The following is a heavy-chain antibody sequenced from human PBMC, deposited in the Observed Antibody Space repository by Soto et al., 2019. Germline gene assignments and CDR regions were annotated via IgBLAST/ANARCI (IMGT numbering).Heavy chain of an antibody. D-gene: IGHD2-21*02. Sequence: QVQLVQSGAEVKKPGASVKVSCKASGYTFTSYYMHWVRQAPGQGLEWMGIINPSGGSTTYAQKFQGRVTLTRDMSTSTVYMELSSLRSEDTAVYYCARPYCGGDCYWFDPWGQGTLVTVSS. V-gene: IGHV1-46*01. CDR2: INPSGGST. CDR3: ARPYCGGDCYWFDP. J-gene: IGHJ5*02. CDR1: GYTFTSYY.